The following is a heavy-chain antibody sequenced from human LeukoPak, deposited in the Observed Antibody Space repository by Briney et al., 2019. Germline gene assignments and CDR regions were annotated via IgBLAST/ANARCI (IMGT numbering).Heavy chain of an antibody. CDR1: GFTFSDYY. D-gene: IGHD1-26*01. Sequence: GGSLRLSCAASGFTFSDYYMSWIRQAPGKGLEWVSYITSSGETIYYADSVKGRFTVSRDNAKNSLYLQMNSLRAEDTAVYYCAKDSRAPWTYSGSYPGDAFDIWGQGTMVTVSS. V-gene: IGHV3-11*01. CDR2: ITSSGETI. J-gene: IGHJ3*02. CDR3: AKDSRAPWTYSGSYPGDAFDI.